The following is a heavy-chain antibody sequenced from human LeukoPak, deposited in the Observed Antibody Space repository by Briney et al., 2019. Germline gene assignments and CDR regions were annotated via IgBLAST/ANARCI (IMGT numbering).Heavy chain of an antibody. V-gene: IGHV4-30-2*01. CDR3: ARRAVGPTFYYYYYMDV. D-gene: IGHD1-26*01. Sequence: SETLSLTCTVSGGSISSGGYYWSWIRQPPGKGLEWIGYIYHSGSTYYNPSLKSRVTISVDTSKNQFSLRLSSVTAADTAVYYCARRAVGPTFYYYYYMDVWGEGTTVTVSS. J-gene: IGHJ6*03. CDR1: GGSISSGGYY. CDR2: IYHSGST.